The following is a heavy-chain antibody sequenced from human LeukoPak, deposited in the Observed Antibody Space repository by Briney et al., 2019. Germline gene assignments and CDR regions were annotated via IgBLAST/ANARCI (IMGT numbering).Heavy chain of an antibody. V-gene: IGHV3-30*18. CDR1: GFTFSSYG. CDR3: AKGDRYSDGHGYYFDS. Sequence: GGSLRLSCAASGFTFSSYGMHWVRQAPGKVREWVAVISYDGSNKYYADSVKGRFTISRDNSKNALYLQMNSLRAEDTAVYYCAKGDRYSDGHGYYFDSWGQGTLVTVSS. J-gene: IGHJ4*02. D-gene: IGHD5-18*01. CDR2: ISYDGSNK.